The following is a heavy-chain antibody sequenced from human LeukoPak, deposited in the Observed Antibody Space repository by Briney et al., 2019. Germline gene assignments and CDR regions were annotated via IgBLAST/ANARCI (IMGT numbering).Heavy chain of an antibody. Sequence: GGSLRLSCAASGFTFSGSAMHWVRQASGKGLEWVGRIRSKANSYATAYAASVKGRFTISRDDSKNTAYLQMNSLRAEDTAVYYCAKPYYDFWSGYSGWFDPWGQGTLVTVSS. CDR1: GFTFSGSA. J-gene: IGHJ5*02. V-gene: IGHV3-73*01. CDR2: IRSKANSYAT. D-gene: IGHD3-3*01. CDR3: AKPYYDFWSGYSGWFDP.